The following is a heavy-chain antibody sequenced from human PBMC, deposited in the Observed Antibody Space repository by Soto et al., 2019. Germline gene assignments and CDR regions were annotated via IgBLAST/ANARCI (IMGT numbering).Heavy chain of an antibody. J-gene: IGHJ4*02. CDR2: IKQDGSEK. CDR1: GFTFSSYW. D-gene: IGHD3-16*02. Sequence: PGGSLRLSCAASGFTFSSYWMSWVRQAPGKGLEWVANIKQDGSEKYYVDSVKGRFTISRDNAKNSLYLQMNSLRAEDTAVYYCARHYDYIWGSYRQKPYYFDYWGQGTLVTVSS. V-gene: IGHV3-7*01. CDR3: ARHYDYIWGSYRQKPYYFDY.